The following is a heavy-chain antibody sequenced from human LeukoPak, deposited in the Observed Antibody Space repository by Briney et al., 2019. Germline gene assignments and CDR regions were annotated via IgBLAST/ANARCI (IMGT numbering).Heavy chain of an antibody. CDR2: ISNSGGGT. J-gene: IGHJ3*02. CDR3: ARDNWNDVSGAFDI. Sequence: ETLSLTCAVYGGSFSGYYWSWVRQAPGKGLEWVSGISNSGGGTFYADSVKGRFTISRDNSKNTLYLQVSSLRVEDTAVYHCARDNWNDVSGAFDIWGQGTMVTVSS. D-gene: IGHD1-1*01. CDR1: GGSFSGYY. V-gene: IGHV3-23*01.